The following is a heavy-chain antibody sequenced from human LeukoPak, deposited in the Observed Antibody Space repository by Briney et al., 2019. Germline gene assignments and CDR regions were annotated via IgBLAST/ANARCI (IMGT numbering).Heavy chain of an antibody. CDR1: GFTFSNYA. V-gene: IGHV3-23*01. Sequence: GGSLRLSCAASGFTFSNYAISWVRQAPGKGLEWVSTISGSGGSTYYADSVKGRFTISRDNSENTLYLQMNTLRAEDTAVYYCVGYGGNSFWGQGTLVTVSS. J-gene: IGHJ4*02. CDR2: ISGSGGST. CDR3: VGYGGNSF. D-gene: IGHD4-23*01.